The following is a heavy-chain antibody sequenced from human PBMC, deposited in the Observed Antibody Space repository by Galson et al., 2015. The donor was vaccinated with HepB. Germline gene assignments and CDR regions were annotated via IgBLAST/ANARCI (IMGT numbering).Heavy chain of an antibody. CDR3: ARRYCSSSSCSGAHFFYYGLDV. CDR2: IDPSDSYS. Sequence: QSGAAVKNPGESLRISCEGSGYTFTNYWITWGRRVPGKGLEWLGRIDPSDSYSNYNPSFEGHVTISVDTSIATAYLQWSSLTASDTAVYYCARRYCSSSSCSGAHFFYYGLDVWGQGTTVTV. D-gene: IGHD2-2*01. J-gene: IGHJ6*02. CDR1: GYTFTNYW. V-gene: IGHV5-10-1*01.